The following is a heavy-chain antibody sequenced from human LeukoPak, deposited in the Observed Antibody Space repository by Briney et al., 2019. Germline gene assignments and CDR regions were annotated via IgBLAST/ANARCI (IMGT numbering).Heavy chain of an antibody. J-gene: IGHJ6*03. D-gene: IGHD4/OR15-4a*01. CDR3: GKDHLAGGAPGFYMDV. CDR1: GGSVSSHF. CDR2: IYNSGIT. Sequence: MASETLSLTCTVSGGSVSSHFWSWIRQPPGKGLEWIGYIYNSGITNYNPSLKSRVTMSVDTSKDQFSLMLRSVTAADTAVYYCGKDHLAGGAPGFYMDVWGKGTTVTVSS. V-gene: IGHV4-59*02.